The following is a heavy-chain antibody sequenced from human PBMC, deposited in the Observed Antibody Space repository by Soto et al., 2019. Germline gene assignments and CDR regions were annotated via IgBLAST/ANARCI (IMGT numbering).Heavy chain of an antibody. Sequence: ESGGGVVQPGRSLRLSCAASGFTFSSYAMHWVRQAPGKGLEWVAVISYDGSNKYYADSVKGRFTISRDNSKNTLYLQMNSLRAEDTAVYYCARARVAGTNWFDPWGQGTLVTVSS. J-gene: IGHJ5*02. D-gene: IGHD6-19*01. CDR2: ISYDGSNK. CDR3: ARARVAGTNWFDP. V-gene: IGHV3-30-3*01. CDR1: GFTFSSYA.